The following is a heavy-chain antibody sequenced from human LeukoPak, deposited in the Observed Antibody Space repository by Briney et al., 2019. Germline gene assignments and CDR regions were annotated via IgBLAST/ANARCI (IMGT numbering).Heavy chain of an antibody. CDR1: GFTFNTYV. CDR3: AKDLDYGGNSGDNY. CDR2: ISYDGSTK. V-gene: IGHV3-30-3*01. J-gene: IGHJ4*02. Sequence: GRSLRLSCAASGFTFNTYVMHWVRQAPGKGLEWVAVISYDGSTKYYADSVKGRFTISRDNSKNTLYLQMNSLRAEDTAVYYCAKDLDYGGNSGDNYWGQGTLVTVSS. D-gene: IGHD4-23*01.